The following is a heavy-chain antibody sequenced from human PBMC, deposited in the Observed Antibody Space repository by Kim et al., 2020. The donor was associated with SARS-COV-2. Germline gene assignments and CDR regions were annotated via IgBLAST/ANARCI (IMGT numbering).Heavy chain of an antibody. J-gene: IGHJ6*03. CDR1: GFTFSSYS. CDR3: AARGQWAVLRYFDWLPDYYYYMDV. CDR2: ISSSSSTI. Sequence: GGSLRLSCAASGFTFSSYSMNWVRQAPGKGLEWVSYISSSSSTIYYADSVKGRFTISRDNAKNSLYLQMNSLRDEDTAVYYCAARGQWAVLRYFDWLPDYYYYMDVWGKGTTVTVSS. V-gene: IGHV3-48*02. D-gene: IGHD3-9*01.